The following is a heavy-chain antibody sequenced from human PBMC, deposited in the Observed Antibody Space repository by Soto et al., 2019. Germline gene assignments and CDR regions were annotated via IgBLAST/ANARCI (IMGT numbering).Heavy chain of an antibody. V-gene: IGHV4-34*01. CDR3: ARDKSYYYGSGSRPFRFDP. Sequence: QVQLQQWGAGLLKPSETLSLTCAVYGGSFSGYYWSWIRQPPGKGLEWIGEINHSGSTNYNPSLKSRVTISVDTSKNQFSLKLSSVTAADTAVYYCARDKSYYYGSGSRPFRFDPWGQGTLVTVSS. J-gene: IGHJ5*02. CDR2: INHSGST. CDR1: GGSFSGYY. D-gene: IGHD3-10*01.